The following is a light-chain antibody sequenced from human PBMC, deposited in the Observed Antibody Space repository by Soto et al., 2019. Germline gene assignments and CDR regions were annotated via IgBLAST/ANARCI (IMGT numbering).Light chain of an antibody. CDR3: QQLNSYPSIT. V-gene: IGKV1-9*01. J-gene: IGKJ5*01. CDR2: AAS. Sequence: IQMTQSPSSLSASVGERVTISCRASQGISSYLAWYQQKPGEAPKLLIYAASTLQSGVPSRFSGSGSGTDFTLTISRLQTEDFATYYCQQLNSYPSITFGQGTRLEIK. CDR1: QGISSY.